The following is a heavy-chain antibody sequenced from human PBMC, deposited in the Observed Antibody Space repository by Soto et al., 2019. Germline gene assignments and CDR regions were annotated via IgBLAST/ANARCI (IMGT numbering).Heavy chain of an antibody. J-gene: IGHJ6*02. V-gene: IGHV3-33*01. CDR1: GFTFSSYG. D-gene: IGHD3-22*01. Sequence: LRLSCSASGFTFSSYGMHWVRQAPGKGLEWVAVIWYDGSNKYYADSVKGRFTISRDNSKNTLYLQMNSLRAEDTAVYYCARDRSWYYYDSSGYYPPTDYGMDVWGQGTTVTVSS. CDR2: IWYDGSNK. CDR3: ARDRSWYYYDSSGYYPPTDYGMDV.